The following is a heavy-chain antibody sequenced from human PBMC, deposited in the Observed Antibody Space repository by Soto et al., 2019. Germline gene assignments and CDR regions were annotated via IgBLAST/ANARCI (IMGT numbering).Heavy chain of an antibody. CDR1: GESVSSDSAS. J-gene: IGHJ4*02. CDR2: TYYRSKWYY. Sequence: SPTLSLPCAISGESVSSDSASWNWIRQSPSRGLEWLGRTYYRSKWYYEYALSMKSRITVIPDTSKNRFSLQLNSVTPEDTAVYYCVRGNIHFDYWGQGTLVTVSS. V-gene: IGHV6-1*01. D-gene: IGHD2-2*02. CDR3: VRGNIHFDY.